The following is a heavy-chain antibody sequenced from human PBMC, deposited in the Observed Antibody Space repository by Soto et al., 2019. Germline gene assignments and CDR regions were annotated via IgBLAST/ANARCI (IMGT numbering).Heavy chain of an antibody. CDR1: GGSISSGGYS. V-gene: IGHV4-30-2*01. Sequence: QLQLQESGSGLVKPSQTLSLTCAVSGGSISSGGYSWSWIRQPLGKGLEWIGYIYHSGSTYYNPSLKSRVTISVDRSKNQFSLKLSSVTAADTAVYYCARSSYYYDSSGYWYYFDYWGQGTLVTVSS. CDR2: IYHSGST. J-gene: IGHJ4*02. CDR3: ARSSYYYDSSGYWYYFDY. D-gene: IGHD3-22*01.